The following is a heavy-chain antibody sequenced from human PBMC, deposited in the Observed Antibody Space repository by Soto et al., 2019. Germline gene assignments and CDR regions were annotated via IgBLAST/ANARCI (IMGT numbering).Heavy chain of an antibody. J-gene: IGHJ5*02. CDR3: ARDPGYSYGYH. D-gene: IGHD5-18*01. CDR1: GYTFTSYA. V-gene: IGHV1-3*01. Sequence: QVQLVQSGAEVKKPGASVKVSCKASGYTFTSYAMHWVSQAPGQRLEWMGWINAGNGNTKYSQKFQGRVTITRDTSASTAYMELSSLRSEDTAVYYCARDPGYSYGYHWGQGTLVTVSS. CDR2: INAGNGNT.